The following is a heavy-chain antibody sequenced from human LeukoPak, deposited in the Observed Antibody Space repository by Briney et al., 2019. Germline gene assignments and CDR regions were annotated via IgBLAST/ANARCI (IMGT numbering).Heavy chain of an antibody. CDR1: GFTFSSYA. D-gene: IGHD2-2*02. Sequence: GGSLRLSCAASGFTFSSYAMSWVRQAPGKGLEWVSAISGSGGSTYYADSVKGRFTISRDNSKNTLYLQMNSLRAEDTAVYYCAGLDIVVVPAAIGLGGYGMDVWGQGTTVTVSS. CDR3: AGLDIVVVPAAIGLGGYGMDV. V-gene: IGHV3-23*01. CDR2: ISGSGGST. J-gene: IGHJ6*02.